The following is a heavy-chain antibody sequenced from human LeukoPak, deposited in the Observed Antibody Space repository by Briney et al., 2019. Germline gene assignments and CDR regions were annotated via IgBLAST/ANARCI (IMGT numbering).Heavy chain of an antibody. V-gene: IGHV4-4*02. CDR3: ARDDGTTVIRGAWDY. D-gene: IGHD3-10*01. CDR1: GGSISSSNW. Sequence: SGTLSLTCAVSGGSISSSNWWSWVRQPPGKGLEWIGEIYHTGSTNYDPSLRSRVTISVDKSKNQFSLKLNSVTAADTAVYYCARDDGTTVIRGAWDYWGQGTLVTVSS. CDR2: IYHTGST. J-gene: IGHJ4*02.